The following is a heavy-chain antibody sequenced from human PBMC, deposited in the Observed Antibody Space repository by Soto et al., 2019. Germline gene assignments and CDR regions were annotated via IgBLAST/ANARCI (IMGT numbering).Heavy chain of an antibody. D-gene: IGHD3-10*01. V-gene: IGHV4-61*03. J-gene: IGHJ4*02. CDR1: GGSVSSGSYY. CDR2: IYNSGST. CDR3: ARESDSGSYYFDY. Sequence: PSETLSLTCTVSGGSVSSGSYYWSWIRQPPGKELEWIGYIYNSGSTNYNPSLKSRVTISVDTSKNHFSLRMSSVTAADTAVYYGARESDSGSYYFDYWGRGTLVTVSS.